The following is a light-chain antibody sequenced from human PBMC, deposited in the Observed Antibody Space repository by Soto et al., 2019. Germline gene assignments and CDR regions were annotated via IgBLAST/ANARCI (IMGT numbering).Light chain of an antibody. Sequence: DIPMTQSPSSLSASVGGRVTITCRASQSIRSWLAWYQQKPGKAPKVLIYKASHLESGVPSRFSGSGSGTEFTLTVSSLQPDDVATYYCQHYNDYRWTFGQGTKVEI. V-gene: IGKV1-5*03. CDR3: QHYNDYRWT. J-gene: IGKJ1*01. CDR2: KAS. CDR1: QSIRSW.